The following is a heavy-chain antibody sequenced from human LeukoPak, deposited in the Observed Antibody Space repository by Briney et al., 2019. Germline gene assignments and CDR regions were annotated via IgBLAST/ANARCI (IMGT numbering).Heavy chain of an antibody. Sequence: PGGCLRLCCAASGFTFSSYAMSWVRQAPGKGLEWVSAISGCGGSTSYADPVKGRFTISRDNSKNTLYLQMNSLRAEDTAVYYCAKAREPDIALSRRRDYYGMDVWGQGTTVTVSS. J-gene: IGHJ6*02. CDR1: GFTFSSYA. D-gene: IGHD2-15*01. CDR3: AKAREPDIALSRRRDYYGMDV. V-gene: IGHV3-23*01. CDR2: ISGCGGST.